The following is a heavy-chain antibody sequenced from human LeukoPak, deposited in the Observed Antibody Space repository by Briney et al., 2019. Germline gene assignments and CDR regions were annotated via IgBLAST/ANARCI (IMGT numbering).Heavy chain of an antibody. J-gene: IGHJ4*02. V-gene: IGHV4-59*01. CDR2: IYDSGST. CDR1: GGSIRSYY. D-gene: IGHD3-10*01. CDR3: ARAAYGSGRYPLDY. Sequence: SETLSLTCTVSGGSIRSYYWSWIRQPPGKGLEWIGYIYDSGSTNYNPSLKSRVTISVDTSNNQFSLNLSSVTAADSAVYYCARAAYGSGRYPLDYWGQGTLVTVSS.